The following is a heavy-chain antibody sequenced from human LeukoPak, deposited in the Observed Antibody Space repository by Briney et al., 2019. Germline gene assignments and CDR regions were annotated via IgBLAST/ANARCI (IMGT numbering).Heavy chain of an antibody. Sequence: GGSLRLSCAASGNYWMHWVRQAPGKGLVWVSHINSDGSWTSYADSVKGRFTIPKDNAKNTVYLQMNNLRAEDTAVYYCVSFYETYWGRGTLVTVSS. CDR2: INSDGSWT. CDR3: VSFYETY. J-gene: IGHJ4*02. D-gene: IGHD2-2*01. V-gene: IGHV3-74*01. CDR1: GNYW.